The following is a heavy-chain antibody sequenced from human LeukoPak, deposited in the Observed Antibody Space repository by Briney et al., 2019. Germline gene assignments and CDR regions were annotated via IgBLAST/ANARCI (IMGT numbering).Heavy chain of an antibody. CDR3: ARKGAYSGSYHYYYYYYMDV. V-gene: IGHV4-34*01. D-gene: IGHD1-26*01. J-gene: IGHJ6*03. Sequence: SETLSLTCAVDGGSFSGYYWSWIRQPPGKGLEWIGEINHSGSTNYNPSLKSRVTISVDTSKNQFSLKLSSVTAADTAVYYCARKGAYSGSYHYYYYYYMDVWGKGTTVTISS. CDR2: INHSGST. CDR1: GGSFSGYY.